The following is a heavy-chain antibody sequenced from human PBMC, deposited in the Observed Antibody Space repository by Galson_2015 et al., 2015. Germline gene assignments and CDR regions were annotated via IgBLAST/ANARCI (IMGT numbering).Heavy chain of an antibody. CDR3: AAAGKNPYSSSIYYYYYGMDV. CDR2: IVVGSGNT. V-gene: IGHV1-58*01. CDR1: GFTFTSSA. J-gene: IGHJ6*02. Sequence: SVKVSCKASGFTFTSSAVQWVRQARGQRLEWIGWIVVGSGNTNYAQKFQERVTITRDMSTSTAYMELSSLRSEDTAVYYCAAAGKNPYSSSIYYYYYGMDVWGQGTTVTVSS. D-gene: IGHD6-13*01.